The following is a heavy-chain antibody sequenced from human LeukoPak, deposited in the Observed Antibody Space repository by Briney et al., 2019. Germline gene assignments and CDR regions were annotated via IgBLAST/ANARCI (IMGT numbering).Heavy chain of an antibody. CDR3: ANHVDTAMVAPFGY. CDR2: ISYDGSNK. D-gene: IGHD5-18*01. CDR1: GFTFSSYG. V-gene: IGHV3-30*18. J-gene: IGHJ4*02. Sequence: GGSLRLSCAASGFTFSSYGMHWVRLAPGKGLEWVAVISYDGSNKYYADSVKGRFTISRDNSKNTLYLQMNSLRAEDTAVYYCANHVDTAMVAPFGYWGQGTLVTVSS.